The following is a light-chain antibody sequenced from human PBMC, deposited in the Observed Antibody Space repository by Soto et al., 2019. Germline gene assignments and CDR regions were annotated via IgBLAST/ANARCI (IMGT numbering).Light chain of an antibody. CDR3: QQYNNWPFS. Sequence: EIVLTQSPGTLSLSPGERATLSCRASQSVSSNLAWYQQKPGQAPRLLIYGASTRATGIPARFSGSGSGTEFTLTISDLEPEDVAVYFCQQYNNWPFSFGQGTRLENK. V-gene: IGKV3-15*01. CDR2: GAS. J-gene: IGKJ5*01. CDR1: QSVSSN.